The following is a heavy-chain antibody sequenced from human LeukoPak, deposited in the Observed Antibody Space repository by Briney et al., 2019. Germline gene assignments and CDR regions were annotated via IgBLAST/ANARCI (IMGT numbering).Heavy chain of an antibody. CDR1: GFTFSSYG. CDR2: ISGSGGST. Sequence: GGSLRLSCAASGFTFSSYGMSWVRQAPGKGLEWVSAISGSGGSTYYADSVKGRFTISRDNSKNTLYLQMNSLRAEDTAVYYCAKDFNPSSSWSRSYYYYYMDVWGKGTTVTISS. V-gene: IGHV3-23*01. CDR3: AKDFNPSSSWSRSYYYYYMDV. D-gene: IGHD6-13*01. J-gene: IGHJ6*03.